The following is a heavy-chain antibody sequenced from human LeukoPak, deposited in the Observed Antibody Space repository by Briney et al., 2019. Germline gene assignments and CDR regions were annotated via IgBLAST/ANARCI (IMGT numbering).Heavy chain of an antibody. V-gene: IGHV3-7*01. CDR1: GFTFRSYW. CDR2: IKKDGTEK. CDR3: VRAPTTGAYYFDY. D-gene: IGHD1-26*01. Sequence: GGSLRLSCAASGFTFRSYWMSWVRQAPGKGLEWVANIKKDGTEKYYVDSVKGRITISRDNAKNSLYLQMNSLRAEDTAVYYCVRAPTTGAYYFDYWGQGTLITVSS. J-gene: IGHJ4*02.